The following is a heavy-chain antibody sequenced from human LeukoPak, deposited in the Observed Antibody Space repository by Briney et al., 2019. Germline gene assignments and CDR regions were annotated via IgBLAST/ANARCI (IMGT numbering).Heavy chain of an antibody. J-gene: IGHJ3*02. Sequence: ASVKVSCKASGYTFTAYYIHWVRQAPGQGLEWMGWISAYNGNTNYAQKVQGRVTMTTDTSTSTAYMELRSLRSDDTAVYYCARDRWYSRNWNDAVDIWGQGTMVTVSS. CDR3: ARDRWYSRNWNDAVDI. V-gene: IGHV1-18*04. CDR1: GYTFTAYY. CDR2: ISAYNGNT. D-gene: IGHD6-13*01.